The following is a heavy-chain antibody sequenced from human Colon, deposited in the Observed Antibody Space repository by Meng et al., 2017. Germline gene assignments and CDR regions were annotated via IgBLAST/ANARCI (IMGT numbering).Heavy chain of an antibody. V-gene: IGHV3-30*04. CDR3: ARGATAAVVNAFDI. J-gene: IGHJ3*02. CDR1: GFTFSSYA. CDR2: ISYDGSNK. D-gene: IGHD6-13*01. Sequence: GESLKISCAASGFTFSSYAMHWVRQAPGKGLEWVAVISYDGSNKYYADSVKGRFTISRDNSKNTLYLQMSSLRAEDTAVYYCARGATAAVVNAFDIWGQGTMVTVSS.